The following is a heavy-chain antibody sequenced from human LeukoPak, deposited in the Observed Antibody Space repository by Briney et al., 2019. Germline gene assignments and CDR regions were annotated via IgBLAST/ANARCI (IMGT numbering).Heavy chain of an antibody. J-gene: IGHJ1*01. D-gene: IGHD4-17*01. Sequence: SVKVSCKASGGTFSSYTISWVRQAPGQGLEWMGGIIPILCIANYAQKFHGRVTITADKSTSTAYMELTSLCSEDTPVYSFVRNPRNTGTAEYFQHWGQGTLVTVSS. CDR1: GGTFSSYT. V-gene: IGHV1-69*02. CDR2: IIPILCIA. CDR3: VRNPRNTGTAEYFQH.